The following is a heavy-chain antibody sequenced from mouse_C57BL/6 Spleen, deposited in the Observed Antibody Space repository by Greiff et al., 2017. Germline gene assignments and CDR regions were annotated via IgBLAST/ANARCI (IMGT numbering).Heavy chain of an antibody. J-gene: IGHJ1*03. Sequence: QVQLQQSGAELVRPGTSVKMSCKASGYTFTNYWIGWAKQRPGHGLEWIGDIYPGGGYTNYNEKFKGKATLTADKSSSKAYMQFSSLTSEDSAIYYCARRVGNRSFDVWGTGTTVTVSS. D-gene: IGHD2-1*01. V-gene: IGHV1-63*01. CDR3: ARRVGNRSFDV. CDR1: GYTFTNYW. CDR2: IYPGGGYT.